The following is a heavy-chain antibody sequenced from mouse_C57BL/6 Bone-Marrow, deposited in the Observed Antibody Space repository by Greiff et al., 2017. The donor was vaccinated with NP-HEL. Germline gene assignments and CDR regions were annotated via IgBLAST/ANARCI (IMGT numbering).Heavy chain of an antibody. D-gene: IGHD2-4*01. CDR2: IYPRSGNT. J-gene: IGHJ2*01. CDR1: GYTFTSYG. Sequence: VQGVESGAELARPGASVKLSCKASGYTFTSYGISWVKQRTGQGLEWIGEIYPRSGNTYYNEKFKGKATLTADKSSSTAYMELRSLTSEDSAVYFCARRGGLRRPYFDYWGQGTTLTVSS. CDR3: ARRGGLRRPYFDY. V-gene: IGHV1-81*01.